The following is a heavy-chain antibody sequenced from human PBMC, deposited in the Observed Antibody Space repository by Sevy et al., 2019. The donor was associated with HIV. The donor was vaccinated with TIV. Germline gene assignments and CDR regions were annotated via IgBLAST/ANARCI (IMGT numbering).Heavy chain of an antibody. Sequence: GGSLRLSCAASGFTFSSYAMHWVRQAPGKGLEWVAVISYDGSNKYYADSVKGRFTISRDNSKNTLYLQMNSLRAEDTAVYYCARAGFLGSDEAFDIWGQGTMVTVSS. CDR1: GFTFSSYA. V-gene: IGHV3-30-3*01. D-gene: IGHD3-3*01. CDR3: ARAGFLGSDEAFDI. J-gene: IGHJ3*02. CDR2: ISYDGSNK.